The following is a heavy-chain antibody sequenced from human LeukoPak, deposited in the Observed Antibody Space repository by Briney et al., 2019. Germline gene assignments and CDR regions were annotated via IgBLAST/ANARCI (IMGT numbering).Heavy chain of an antibody. Sequence: SETLSLTCTVSGGSVSSGSYYWSWIRQPPGKGLEWIGYLSASGSTNYNPSLKSRVTISVDTFKNQFSLRLSSVTAADTAVYYCARGPICTNGVCYTGAFDYWGQGTLVTVSS. J-gene: IGHJ4*02. D-gene: IGHD2-8*01. V-gene: IGHV4-61*01. CDR2: LSASGST. CDR3: ARGPICTNGVCYTGAFDY. CDR1: GGSVSSGSYY.